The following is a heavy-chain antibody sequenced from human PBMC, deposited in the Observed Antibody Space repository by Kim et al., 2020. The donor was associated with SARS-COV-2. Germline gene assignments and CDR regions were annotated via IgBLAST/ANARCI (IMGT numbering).Heavy chain of an antibody. CDR2: ISWNSGSE. CDR3: ATQGVAVVTTRGHFRH. D-gene: IGHD3-22*01. CDR1: GLSFDDYA. Sequence: GGSLRLSCAASGLSFDDYAMHWVRQAPGKGLEWVAGISWNSGSEDYADSVKGRFTISRDNAKNSLYLQMNSLRAEDTAFYYCATQGVAVVTTRGHFRHWGQGTLVTVSS. V-gene: IGHV3-9*01. J-gene: IGHJ1*01.